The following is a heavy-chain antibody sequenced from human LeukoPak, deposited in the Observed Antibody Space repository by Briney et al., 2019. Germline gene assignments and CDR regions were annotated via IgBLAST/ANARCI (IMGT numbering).Heavy chain of an antibody. D-gene: IGHD2-2*01. CDR3: LCSSTPGGYYYYGMDV. CDR2: ISSSGGST. Sequence: GESLRLSCAASGFTFSNYAMSWVRQAPGKGLEWVSFISSSGGSTYYADSVKGRFTISRDNFKNTLYLQMNSLRAEDTAVYYCLCSSTPGGYYYYGMDVWGQGTTVTVSS. CDR1: GFTFSNYA. J-gene: IGHJ6*02. V-gene: IGHV3-23*01.